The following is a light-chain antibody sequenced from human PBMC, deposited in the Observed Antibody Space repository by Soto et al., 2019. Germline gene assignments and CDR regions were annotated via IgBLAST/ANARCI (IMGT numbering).Light chain of an antibody. V-gene: IGLV2-14*01. Sequence: QSVLTQPASVSGPPGQSITISCTGTSSDVGNYTYVSWYQQHPGKAPKLMIYEVSNRPSGVSNRFSGSKSGNTASLTISGLQAEDETDYYCFSYTSSGTYVFGTGTKVTVL. CDR1: SSDVGNYTY. CDR3: FSYTSSGTYV. CDR2: EVS. J-gene: IGLJ1*01.